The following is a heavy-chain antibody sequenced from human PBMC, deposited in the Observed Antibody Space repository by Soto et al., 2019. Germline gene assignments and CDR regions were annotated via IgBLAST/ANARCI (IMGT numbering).Heavy chain of an antibody. CDR2: IIPIFGTA. CDR1: GGTFSSYA. Sequence: QVQLVQSGAEVKKPGSSVKVSCKASGGTFSSYAISWVRQAPGQGLEWMGGIIPIFGTANHAQKFQGRVTITADESTSTAYMELSSLRSEDTAVYYCARGGAMTVATINNWFDPWGQGTLVTVSS. J-gene: IGHJ5*02. CDR3: ARGGAMTVATINNWFDP. V-gene: IGHV1-69*01. D-gene: IGHD5-12*01.